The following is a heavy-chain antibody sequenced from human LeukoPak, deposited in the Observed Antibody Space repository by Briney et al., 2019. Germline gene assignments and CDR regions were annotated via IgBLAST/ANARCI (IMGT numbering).Heavy chain of an antibody. CDR2: ISAYNGNT. V-gene: IGHV1-18*01. J-gene: IGHJ4*02. Sequence: GASVKVSCKASGYTFTSYGISWVRQAPGQGLEWMGWISAYNGNTNYAQKLQGRVTMTIDTSTSTAYMELRSLRSDDTAVYYCARDQPYGSGSYSAKWGFDYWGQGTLVTVSS. CDR1: GYTFTSYG. CDR3: ARDQPYGSGSYSAKWGFDY. D-gene: IGHD3-10*01.